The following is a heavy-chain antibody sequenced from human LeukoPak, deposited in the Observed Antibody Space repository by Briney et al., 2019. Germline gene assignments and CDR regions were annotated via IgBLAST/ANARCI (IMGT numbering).Heavy chain of an antibody. CDR3: ARRIDQQLFP. Sequence: AGGSLRLSCAASGFTFSTYAMSWVRQAPGKGLEWVAAISRSGGGTYYADSVKGRFTISRDNAKSALYLQMNSLGVADTALYYFARRIDQQLFPGGRGTLATVS. J-gene: IGHJ4*02. D-gene: IGHD6-6*01. CDR1: GFTFSTYA. V-gene: IGHV3-23*01. CDR2: ISRSGGGT.